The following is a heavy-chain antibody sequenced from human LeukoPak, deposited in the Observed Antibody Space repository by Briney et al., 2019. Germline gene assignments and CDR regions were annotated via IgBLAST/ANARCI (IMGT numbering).Heavy chain of an antibody. CDR3: ARGSTYYDSSGQVPFDY. V-gene: IGHV3-48*01. J-gene: IGHJ4*02. CDR2: ISSSSSTI. CDR1: GFTFSTYS. Sequence: GGSPRLSCAASGFTFSTYSMNWVRQAPGKGLEWVSYISSSSSTIYYADSVKGRFTISRDNAKNSLYLQMNSLRAEDTAVYYCARGSTYYDSSGQVPFDYWGQGTLVTVSS. D-gene: IGHD3-22*01.